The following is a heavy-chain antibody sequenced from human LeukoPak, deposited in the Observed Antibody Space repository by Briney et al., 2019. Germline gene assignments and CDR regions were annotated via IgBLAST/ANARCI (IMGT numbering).Heavy chain of an antibody. Sequence: SGGSLRLSCAASGFTFDDYAMHWVRQAPGEGLEWVSGISWNSGSIGYADSVKGRFTISRDNAKNSLYLQMNSLRAEDTALYYCARSSCSSTSCHVDYWGQGTLVTVSS. CDR2: ISWNSGSI. CDR1: GFTFDDYA. J-gene: IGHJ4*02. D-gene: IGHD2-2*01. CDR3: ARSSCSSTSCHVDY. V-gene: IGHV3-9*01.